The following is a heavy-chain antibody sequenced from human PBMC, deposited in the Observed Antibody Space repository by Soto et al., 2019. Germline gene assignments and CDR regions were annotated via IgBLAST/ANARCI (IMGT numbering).Heavy chain of an antibody. Sequence: QVQLQESGPGLVKPSQTLSLTCTVSGGSISSGDYYWSWIRPPPGKGLEWIGYIYYSGSTYYNPYLKSRVTISVDTSQNQFSLELSSVTAADTAVYYCARAGSGCSGFLFGIWGQGTMVTVSS. CDR2: IYYSGST. D-gene: IGHD2-15*01. CDR1: GGSISSGDYY. V-gene: IGHV4-30-4*01. J-gene: IGHJ3*02. CDR3: ARAGSGCSGFLFGI.